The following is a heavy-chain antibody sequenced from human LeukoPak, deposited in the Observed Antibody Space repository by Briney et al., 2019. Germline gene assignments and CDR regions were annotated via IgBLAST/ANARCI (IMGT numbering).Heavy chain of an antibody. V-gene: IGHV1-69*06. CDR2: IIPIFGTA. D-gene: IGHD6-13*01. J-gene: IGHJ4*02. CDR1: GGTFSSYA. Sequence: SVKVSCKASGGTFSSYAISWVRQAPGQGLEWMGGIIPIFGTANYAQKFQGRVTITADKSTSTAYMELSSLRSEDTAVYYCAREGGDIAVAGTIFDYWGQGTLVTVSS. CDR3: AREGGDIAVAGTIFDY.